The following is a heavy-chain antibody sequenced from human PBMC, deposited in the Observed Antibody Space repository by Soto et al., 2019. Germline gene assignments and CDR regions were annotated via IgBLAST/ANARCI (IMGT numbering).Heavy chain of an antibody. Sequence: QVQLQQSSPGLVKPSQALSLTCDISGDSVSSNSAGWNWIRQTPSRGLEWLGRTYYKSKWYYTYAASVKSPITVSPDTSKNQLSLQLTSVTPEDTAVYYCARGSWDDVSGHYYMDVWDKGTTVTVSS. CDR2: TYYKSKWYY. V-gene: IGHV6-1*01. CDR1: GDSVSSNSAG. D-gene: IGHD1-1*01. J-gene: IGHJ6*03. CDR3: ARGSWDDVSGHYYMDV.